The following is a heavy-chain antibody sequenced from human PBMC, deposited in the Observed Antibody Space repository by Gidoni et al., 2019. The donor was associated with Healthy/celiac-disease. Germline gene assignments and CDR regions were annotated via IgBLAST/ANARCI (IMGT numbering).Heavy chain of an antibody. V-gene: IGHV4-34*01. CDR3: ARGKRGSSWYGNWFDP. D-gene: IGHD6-13*01. CDR1: GGSFSGYS. CDR2: INHSGST. J-gene: IGHJ5*02. Sequence: QVQLQQWGAGLLKHSETLSLTCAVYGGSFSGYSRSWIRQPPGKGLEWIGEINHSGSTNYNPSLKSRVTISVDTSKNQFSLKLSSVTAADTAVYYCARGKRGSSWYGNWFDPWGQGTLVTVSS.